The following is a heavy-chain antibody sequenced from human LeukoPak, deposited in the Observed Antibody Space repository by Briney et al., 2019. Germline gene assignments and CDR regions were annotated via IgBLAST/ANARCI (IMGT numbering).Heavy chain of an antibody. Sequence: GGSLRLSCAASGFTFSSYAMSWVRRAPGKGLECVSAISVSDGSTYYADSVKGRFTISRDNSKNTLYLQINSLRAEDTAVYYCAKASSSNWNYVYFDSWGQGTLVTVSS. CDR3: AKASSSNWNYVYFDS. CDR2: ISVSDGST. CDR1: GFTFSSYA. J-gene: IGHJ4*02. V-gene: IGHV3-23*01. D-gene: IGHD1-7*01.